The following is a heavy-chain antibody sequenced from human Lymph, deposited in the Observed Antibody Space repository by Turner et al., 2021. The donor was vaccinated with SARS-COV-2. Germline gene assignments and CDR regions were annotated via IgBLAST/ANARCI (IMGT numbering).Heavy chain of an antibody. V-gene: IGHV3-21*01. J-gene: IGHJ4*02. CDR1: GFTFSTYS. Sequence: EVHLVASGGGLVKPGGSLRLSCAASGFTFSTYSMNWVRQAPGKGREWISSISSSSSYIYYADSVKGRFTISRDDAKNSLYLQMNSLRAEDTAVYFCARDIPTTADYFDYWGQGTLVTVSS. CDR3: ARDIPTTADYFDY. CDR2: ISSSSSYI. D-gene: IGHD4-17*01.